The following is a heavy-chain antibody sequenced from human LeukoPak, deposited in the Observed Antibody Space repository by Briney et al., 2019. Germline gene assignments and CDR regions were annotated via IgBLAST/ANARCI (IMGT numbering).Heavy chain of an antibody. CDR2: ISYSGST. D-gene: IGHD5-12*01. CDR1: GGSISSSTFY. Sequence: PSETLSLTCTVSGGSISSSTFYWGWIRQPSGKGLEWIGIISYSGSTYYNPSLKSRVTISVDTSKNQFSLKLSSVTAADTAVYYCASLDSGYDLEDYWGQGTLVTVSS. V-gene: IGHV4-39*01. CDR3: ASLDSGYDLEDY. J-gene: IGHJ4*02.